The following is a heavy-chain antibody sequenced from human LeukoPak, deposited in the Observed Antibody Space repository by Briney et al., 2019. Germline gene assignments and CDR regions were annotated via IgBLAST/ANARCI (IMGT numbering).Heavy chain of an antibody. CDR3: ARDSIVTGEFDY. Sequence: GRSLRLSCVVSGFTFSSYEMNWVRQAPGKGLEWVSYISSSGSTIYYADSVKGRFTISRDNAKNSLYLQMNSLRAEDTAVYYCARDSIVTGEFDYWGQGTLVTVSS. J-gene: IGHJ4*02. V-gene: IGHV3-48*03. CDR1: GFTFSSYE. CDR2: ISSSGSTI. D-gene: IGHD2-21*02.